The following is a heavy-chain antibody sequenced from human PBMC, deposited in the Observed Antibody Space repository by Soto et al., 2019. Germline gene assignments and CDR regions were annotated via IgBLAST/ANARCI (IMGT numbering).Heavy chain of an antibody. CDR3: ARGERLCFYCYGMDV. D-gene: IGHD3-16*01. J-gene: IGHJ6*02. V-gene: IGHV1-3*04. CDR1: GYNFTTYA. CDR2: INTGNGNT. Sequence: ASVKVSCKASGYNFTTYAMLWVRQAPGQRPEWMGWINTGNGNTKYSPKFQARVTITRDTSASTAYMELSSLKSEDTAVYYCARGERLCFYCYGMDVWGQGSTVTVSS.